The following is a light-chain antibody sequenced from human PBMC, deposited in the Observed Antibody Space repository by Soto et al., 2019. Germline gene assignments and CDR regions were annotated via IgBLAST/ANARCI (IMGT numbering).Light chain of an antibody. CDR2: EVH. J-gene: IGLJ1*01. V-gene: IGLV2-14*01. Sequence: QSVLTQSASVSGSPGESITVSCFGSISDIGSHNYVSWYRQYPGEAPRLLIYEVHYRPSGVSSRFSGSKSGNTASLTISGLQAADEAYYYCASYLTTSPLELFGTGTKVTVL. CDR1: ISDIGSHNY. CDR3: ASYLTTSPLEL.